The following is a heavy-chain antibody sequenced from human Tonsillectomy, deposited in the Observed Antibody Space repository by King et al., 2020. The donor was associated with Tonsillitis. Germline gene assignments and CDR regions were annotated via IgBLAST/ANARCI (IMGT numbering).Heavy chain of an antibody. CDR1: GGSFSSDNYY. D-gene: IGHD3-22*01. CDR3: ARSTYDSSGYYYGLDY. V-gene: IGHV4-30-4*01. Sequence: QLQESGPGLVKPSQTLSLTCTVSGGSFSSDNYYWSWIRQPPGKGLEWIGYIYYSGSTYYNPSLKSRVTISIDTSKNQFSLKLSSVTAADTAVYYCARSTYDSSGYYYGLDYWGQGTLVTVSS. J-gene: IGHJ4*02. CDR2: IYYSGST.